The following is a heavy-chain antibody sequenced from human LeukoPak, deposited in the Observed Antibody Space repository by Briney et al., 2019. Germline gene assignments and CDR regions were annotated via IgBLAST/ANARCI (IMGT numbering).Heavy chain of an antibody. Sequence: PGGSLRLSCAASVFTFSSYAMSWVRQAPGKGLEWVSAISGSGGSTYYADSVKGRFTISRDNSKNTLYLQMNSLRAEDTAVYYCARRHPSRHGDRRDAFDIWGQGTMVTVSS. CDR2: ISGSGGST. CDR1: VFTFSSYA. CDR3: ARRHPSRHGDRRDAFDI. V-gene: IGHV3-23*01. D-gene: IGHD4-17*01. J-gene: IGHJ3*02.